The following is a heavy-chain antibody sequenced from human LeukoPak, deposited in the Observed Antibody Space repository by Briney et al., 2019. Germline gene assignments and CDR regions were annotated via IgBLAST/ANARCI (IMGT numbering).Heavy chain of an antibody. Sequence: SETLSLTCTVSGDSINSSSYYWGWIRQPPGKGLEWIGSIYYSGSTYYNPSLKSRVTISVDTSKNQFSLKLSSVTAADTAVYYCARAGWGGDFDYWGQGTLVTVSS. V-gene: IGHV4-39*07. D-gene: IGHD3-16*01. CDR1: GDSINSSSYY. CDR2: IYYSGST. CDR3: ARAGWGGDFDY. J-gene: IGHJ4*02.